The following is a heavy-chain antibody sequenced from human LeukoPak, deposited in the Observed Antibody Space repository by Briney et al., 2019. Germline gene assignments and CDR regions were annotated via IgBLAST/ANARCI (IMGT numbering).Heavy chain of an antibody. V-gene: IGHV3-21*01. D-gene: IGHD5-12*01. CDR3: AREKSGYSYVTLGGINY. J-gene: IGHJ4*02. CDR1: GFTLSSYS. Sequence: GGSLRLSCAASGFTLSSYSMNWVRQAPGKGLEWVSYISSSSTHIYYADSVKGRFTISRDNSKNTLYLRMNSLRAEDTAVYYSAREKSGYSYVTLGGINYWGQGTLVTVSS. CDR2: ISSSSTHI.